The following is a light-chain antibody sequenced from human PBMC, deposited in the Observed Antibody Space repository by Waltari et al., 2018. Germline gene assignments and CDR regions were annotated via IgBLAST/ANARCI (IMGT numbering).Light chain of an antibody. V-gene: IGKV1-39*01. CDR3: QQSYSTPLYS. J-gene: IGKJ2*01. Sequence: DIQMTQSPPSLSAPVGDRVPIPCRAIQTPFSYLNWFQQTPGKAPELLIFSASALQSGVPSRFSGSGSGTNFTLTISSLRPEDFATYYCQQSYSTPLYSFGQGTKLEIK. CDR2: SAS. CDR1: QTPFSY.